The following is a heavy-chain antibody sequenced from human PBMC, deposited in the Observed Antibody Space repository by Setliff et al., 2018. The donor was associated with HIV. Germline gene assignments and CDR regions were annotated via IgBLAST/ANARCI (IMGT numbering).Heavy chain of an antibody. V-gene: IGHV3-74*01. CDR1: GFTFRTYW. CDR2: INTDGTNT. CDR3: VREGWTLLRYVDWLLSYMDV. J-gene: IGHJ6*03. D-gene: IGHD3-9*01. Sequence: GGSLRLSCRASGFTFRTYWMHWVRQAPGKGLVWVARINTDGTNTNYADSVKGRFTISRDNTKNMLYLQMNSLRVEDTAVYYCVREGWTLLRYVDWLLSYMDVWGKGTTVTVSS.